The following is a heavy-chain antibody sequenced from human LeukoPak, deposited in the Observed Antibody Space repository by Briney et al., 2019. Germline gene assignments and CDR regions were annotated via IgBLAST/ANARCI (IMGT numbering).Heavy chain of an antibody. Sequence: GGSLRLSCAASGLRFSDYYVSWIRQAPGKGLQWVSYISSGGDIMHYADSVKGRFTSSRDNAKNSGYLEMNSLGAEDTAVHYCASMQWRVFDYWGQGTLVTVSS. D-gene: IGHD6-19*01. CDR1: GLRFSDYY. J-gene: IGHJ4*02. CDR2: ISSGGDIM. V-gene: IGHV3-11*04. CDR3: ASMQWRVFDY.